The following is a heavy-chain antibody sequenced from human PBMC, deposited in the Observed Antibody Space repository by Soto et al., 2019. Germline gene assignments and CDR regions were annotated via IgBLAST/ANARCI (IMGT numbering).Heavy chain of an antibody. CDR3: ARREIRGPIDY. V-gene: IGHV4-31*03. J-gene: IGHJ4*02. D-gene: IGHD1-26*01. Sequence: SETLSLTCTVSGDSVRSGSYYWSWIRQHPEKGLEWIGYIYYNGNTYYNPSLKSRVIISVDTSKNQFSLKLTSVTAVDTAVYYCARREIRGPIDYWGQGTLVTVSS. CDR1: GDSVRSGSYY. CDR2: IYYNGNT.